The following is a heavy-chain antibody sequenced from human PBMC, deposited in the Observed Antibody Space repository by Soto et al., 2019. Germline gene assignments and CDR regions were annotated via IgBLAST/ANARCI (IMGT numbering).Heavy chain of an antibody. D-gene: IGHD6-6*01. J-gene: IGHJ5*02. CDR2: IYYSGST. CDR1: GGSISSSSYY. Sequence: SETLSLTCTVSGGSISSSSYYWGWIRQPPGKGLEWIGSIYYSGSTYYNPSLKSRVTISVDTSKNQFSLKLSSVTAADTAVYYCARQEIRSSYNWFDPWGQGTLVTVSS. V-gene: IGHV4-39*01. CDR3: ARQEIRSSYNWFDP.